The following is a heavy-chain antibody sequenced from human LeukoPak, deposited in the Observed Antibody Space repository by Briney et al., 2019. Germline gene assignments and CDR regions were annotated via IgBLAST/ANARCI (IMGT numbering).Heavy chain of an antibody. J-gene: IGHJ4*02. CDR2: INHSGST. D-gene: IGHD6-13*01. V-gene: IGHV4-34*01. CDR3: ARGLTSGYSSRWYEDY. Sequence: SETLSLTCAVYGGSFSGYYWSWIRQPPGKGLEWIGEINHSGSTYYNPSLKSRVTISVDTSKNQFSLKLSSVTAADTAVYYCARGLTSGYSSRWYEDYWGQGTLVTVSS. CDR1: GGSFSGYY.